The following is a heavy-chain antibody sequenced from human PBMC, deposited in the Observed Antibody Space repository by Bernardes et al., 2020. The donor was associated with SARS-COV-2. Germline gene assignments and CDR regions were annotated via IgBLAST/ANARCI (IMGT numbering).Heavy chain of an antibody. V-gene: IGHV1-69*06. CDR2: IIPIFGTA. Sequence: SVKVSCKASGGTFSSYAISWVRQAPGQGLEWMGGIIPIFGTANYAQKFQGRVTITADKSTSTAYMELSSLRSEDTAVYYCARNSGDDIVVGGVDPWGQGTLVTVSS. D-gene: IGHD2-2*01. J-gene: IGHJ5*02. CDR3: ARNSGDDIVVGGVDP. CDR1: GGTFSSYA.